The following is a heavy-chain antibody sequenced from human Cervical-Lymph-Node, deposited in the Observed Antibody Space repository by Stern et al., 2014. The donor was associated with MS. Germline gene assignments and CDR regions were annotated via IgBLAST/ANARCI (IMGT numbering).Heavy chain of an antibody. V-gene: IGHV3-30*04. D-gene: IGHD5-24*01. CDR2: ISYDGSSR. Sequence: MQLVESGGGVVQPGRSLRLSCAASGFIFSRFSMHWVRQAPGRGLEWVAVISYDGSSRYYAESVQGRFTISRDNSRNTLYLQMNSLRAGDTNVYYCARDGGDGYNWDYWGQGTLVTVSS. CDR3: ARDGGDGYNWDY. J-gene: IGHJ4*02. CDR1: GFIFSRFS.